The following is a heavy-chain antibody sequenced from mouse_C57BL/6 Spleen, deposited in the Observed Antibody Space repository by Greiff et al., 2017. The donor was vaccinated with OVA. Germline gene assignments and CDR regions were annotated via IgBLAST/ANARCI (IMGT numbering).Heavy chain of an antibody. CDR3: ERYDDDDYYAMDY. J-gene: IGHJ4*01. CDR1: GYTFTGYW. Sequence: VQLQQSGAELMKPGASVKLSCKATGYTFTGYWIEWVKQRPGHGLEWIGEILPGSGSTNYNEKFKGKATFTADTSSSTAYMQLSSLTTEESGIYYCERYDDDDYYAMDYWGQGTSVTVSA. V-gene: IGHV1-9*01. D-gene: IGHD2-4*01. CDR2: ILPGSGST.